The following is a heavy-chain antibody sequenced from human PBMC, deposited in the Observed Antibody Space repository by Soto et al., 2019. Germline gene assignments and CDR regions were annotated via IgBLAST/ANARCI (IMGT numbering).Heavy chain of an antibody. D-gene: IGHD3-3*01. Sequence: EVQLVQSGVEVKKPGESLKISCKGSGYSFTNYWIGWVRQMPGKGLEWMGMIYPDDSDTKYSPSFQGQVTFSADKSINTASLQWTSLKASDTAFYYCARLEWLSLAAGFDPWGQGTLVTVSS. CDR1: GYSFTNYW. V-gene: IGHV5-51*01. CDR2: IYPDDSDT. J-gene: IGHJ5*02. CDR3: ARLEWLSLAAGFDP.